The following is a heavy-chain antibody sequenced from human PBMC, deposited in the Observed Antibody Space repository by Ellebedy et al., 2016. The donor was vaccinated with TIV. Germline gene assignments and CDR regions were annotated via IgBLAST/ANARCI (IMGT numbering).Heavy chain of an antibody. CDR2: INPNSGGT. CDR1: GYTFTGYY. J-gene: IGHJ4*02. Sequence: ASVKVSCKASGYTFTGYYMHWVRQAPGQGLEWMGWINPNSGGTNYAQKFQGRVTMTRDTSISTADMELSRLRSDDTAVYYCARDRRYCSGSSCSFYFDYWGQGTLVTVSS. V-gene: IGHV1-2*02. CDR3: ARDRRYCSGSSCSFYFDY. D-gene: IGHD2-15*01.